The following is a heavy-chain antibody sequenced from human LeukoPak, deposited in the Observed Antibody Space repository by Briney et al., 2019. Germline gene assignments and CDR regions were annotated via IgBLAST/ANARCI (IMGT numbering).Heavy chain of an antibody. CDR2: IYYSGST. D-gene: IGHD3-10*01. Sequence: PSETLSLTCTVSGGSISSSSYYWGWIRQPPGKGLEWIGSIYYSGSTYYNPSLKSRVTISVDTSKNQFSLNLNSVTAADTAVYYCARVFIRRMVRSFDYWGQGTLVTVSS. V-gene: IGHV4-39*07. J-gene: IGHJ4*02. CDR1: GGSISSSSYY. CDR3: ARVFIRRMVRSFDY.